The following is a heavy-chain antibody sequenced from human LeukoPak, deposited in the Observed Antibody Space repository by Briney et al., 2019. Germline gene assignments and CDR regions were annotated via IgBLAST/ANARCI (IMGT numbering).Heavy chain of an antibody. CDR2: MYTSGST. CDR1: GGSISNYF. Sequence: SETLSLTCTVSGGSISNYFWTWIRQPAGKGLEWIGRMYTSGSTNYNPSLMSRVTMSVDTSKNQFSLKLSSVTAADTAVYYCARERGNLRGDAFDIWGQGAMVTVSS. CDR3: ARERGNLRGDAFDI. V-gene: IGHV4-4*07. J-gene: IGHJ3*02. D-gene: IGHD1-26*01.